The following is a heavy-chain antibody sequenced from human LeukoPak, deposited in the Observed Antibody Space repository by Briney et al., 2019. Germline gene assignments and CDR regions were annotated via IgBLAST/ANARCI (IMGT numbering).Heavy chain of an antibody. Sequence: SETLSLTCTVSGGSISSYYWSWIRQPPGKGLEWIGYIYYSGSTNYNPSLKSRVTISVDTSKNQFSLKLSSVTAADTAVYYCARDYDNLTGSDYWGQRTLVTVSS. J-gene: IGHJ4*02. CDR3: ARDYDNLTGSDY. CDR1: GGSISSYY. CDR2: IYYSGST. D-gene: IGHD3-9*01. V-gene: IGHV4-59*08.